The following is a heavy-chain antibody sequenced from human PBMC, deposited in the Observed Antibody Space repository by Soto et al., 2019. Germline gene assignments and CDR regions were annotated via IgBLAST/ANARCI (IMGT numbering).Heavy chain of an antibody. J-gene: IGHJ6*02. Sequence: QVQLVQSGAEVKKPGSSVKVSCKASGGTFSSYTISWVRQAPGQGLEWMGRIIPILGIANYAQKFQGRVTITADKSTSTAYMELSRLRSEDTAVYYCARTYCSGGSCSGQTSYYYGMDVWGQGTTVTVSS. D-gene: IGHD2-15*01. CDR3: ARTYCSGGSCSGQTSYYYGMDV. CDR2: IIPILGIA. V-gene: IGHV1-69*02. CDR1: GGTFSSYT.